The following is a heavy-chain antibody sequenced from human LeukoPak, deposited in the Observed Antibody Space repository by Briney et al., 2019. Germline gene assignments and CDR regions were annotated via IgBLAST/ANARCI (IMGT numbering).Heavy chain of an antibody. V-gene: IGHV7-4-1*02. Sequence: QAPGQGLEXMGWXXTNTGNPTYAQGFTGRFVFSLDTSVSTAYLQISSLKAEDTAVYYCARERLQDDYYYYGMDVWGQGTTVTVSS. CDR2: XXTNTGNP. CDR3: ARERLQDDYYYYGMDV. J-gene: IGHJ6*02. D-gene: IGHD6-25*01.